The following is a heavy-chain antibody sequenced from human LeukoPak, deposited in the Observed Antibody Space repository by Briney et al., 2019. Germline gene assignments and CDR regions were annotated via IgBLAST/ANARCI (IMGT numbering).Heavy chain of an antibody. D-gene: IGHD6-6*01. CDR1: GYTFTSYD. CDR2: MNPNSGNT. CDR3: ARGVGSSSSHWFDP. Sequence: APVKVSCKASGYTFTSYDINWVRQATGQGLEWMGWMNPNSGNTGYAQKFQGRVTMTRNTSISTAYMELSSLRSEDTAVYYCARGVGSSSSHWFDPWGQGTLVTVSS. J-gene: IGHJ5*02. V-gene: IGHV1-8*01.